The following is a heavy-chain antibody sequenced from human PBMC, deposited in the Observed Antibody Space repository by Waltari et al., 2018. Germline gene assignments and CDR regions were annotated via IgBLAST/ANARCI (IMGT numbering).Heavy chain of an antibody. J-gene: IGHJ4*02. V-gene: IGHV3-53*01. D-gene: IGHD6-13*01. CDR1: GFIVSDNY. CDR2: LYGGGAT. Sequence: EVRLVEYGGGLVQPGGSLPLSCAASGFIVSDNYMSWVRRSPGKGLEWVSTLYGGGATFYADSVKGRFSITRDNSKNMVYLQMTTLRGDDTAVYYCARDHPIASGTFGDWGQGTQVTVSS. CDR3: ARDHPIASGTFGD.